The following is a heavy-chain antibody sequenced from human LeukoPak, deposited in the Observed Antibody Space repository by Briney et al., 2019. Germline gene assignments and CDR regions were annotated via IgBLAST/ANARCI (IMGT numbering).Heavy chain of an antibody. V-gene: IGHV1-2*02. J-gene: IGHJ4*02. D-gene: IGHD3-10*01. Sequence: GSMKVSCKTSGYTFTAYYIHWVRQAPGQGVEWMGWINANSGGTNYAQRFQGRVTMTRDTSISTAYMELSSLRFDDTALYHCVRDWAGGFGGLFDWGQGTLVTVSS. CDR3: VRDWAGGFGGLFD. CDR2: INANSGGT. CDR1: GYTFTAYY.